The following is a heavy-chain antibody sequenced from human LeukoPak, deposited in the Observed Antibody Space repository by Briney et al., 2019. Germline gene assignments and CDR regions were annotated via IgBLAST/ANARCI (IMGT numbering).Heavy chain of an antibody. CDR1: GFTFTTYT. CDR2: ISSSSSYV. CDR3: ARRGDCSGGTCYAFDY. D-gene: IGHD2-15*01. V-gene: IGHV3-21*06. Sequence: GGSLRLSCAASGFTFTTYTMIWVRQAPGRGLEWVSSISSSSSYVYSADSVKGRFTISRDNAKNSLYLQMNSLRAEDTAVYYCARRGDCSGGTCYAFDYWGRGTLVTVSS. J-gene: IGHJ4*02.